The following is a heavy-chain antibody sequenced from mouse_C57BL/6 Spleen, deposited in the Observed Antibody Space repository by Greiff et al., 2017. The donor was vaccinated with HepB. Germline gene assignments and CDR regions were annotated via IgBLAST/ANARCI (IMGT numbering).Heavy chain of an antibody. CDR1: GYTFTGYW. J-gene: IGHJ3*01. D-gene: IGHD1-1*01. CDR3: ARESITTVVEKGFAY. Sequence: QVQLQQSGAELMKPGASVKLSCKATGYTFTGYWIEWVKQRPGHGLEWIGEILPGSGSNNYTEKLKGKATFTADPSSNTAYMQLSSLTTEDSAIYYCARESITTVVEKGFAYWGQGTLVTVSA. CDR2: ILPGSGSN. V-gene: IGHV1-9*01.